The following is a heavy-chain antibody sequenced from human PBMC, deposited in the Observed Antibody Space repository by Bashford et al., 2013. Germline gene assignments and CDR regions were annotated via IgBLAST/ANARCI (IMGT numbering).Heavy chain of an antibody. V-gene: IGHV3-33*01. J-gene: IGHJ6*02. CDR2: IWYDGSNK. CDR3: ARCASQLPRTYYYYGMDV. Sequence: RLSCAASGFTFSSYGMHWVRQAPGKGLEWVAVIWYDGSNKYYADSVKGRFTISRDNSKNTLYLQMNSLRAEDTAVYYCARCASQLPRTYYYYGMDVWGQGTTVTVSS. CDR1: GFTFSSYG. D-gene: IGHD2-2*01.